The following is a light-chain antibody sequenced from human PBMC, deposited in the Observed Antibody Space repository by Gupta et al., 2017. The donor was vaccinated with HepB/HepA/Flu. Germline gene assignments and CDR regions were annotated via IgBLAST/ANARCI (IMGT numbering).Light chain of an antibody. V-gene: IGLV2-14*03. J-gene: IGLJ3*02. Sequence: QSALTQPASVSGSPGQSITTSCIGTNNDYVSWYQQHPGKAPKLMIYDVSNRPSGISDRFSGSKSGNTASLAISGLQTEDEADYYCSSYTGSRSWVFGGGTKLTVL. CDR1: NNDY. CDR3: SSYTGSRSWV. CDR2: DVS.